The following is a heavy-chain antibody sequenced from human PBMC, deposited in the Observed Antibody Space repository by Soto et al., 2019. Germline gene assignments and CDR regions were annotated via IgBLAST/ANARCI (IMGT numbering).Heavy chain of an antibody. CDR3: ARLRLDAYYYYYGMDV. J-gene: IGHJ6*02. D-gene: IGHD2-2*03. V-gene: IGHV5-51*01. Sequence: PGESLKISFKGSGYSFTSYWIGWVRQMPEKGLEWMGIIYAGDSDTRYSASFQGQVTISADKSIITGYLQRSRLKASDIAMYYCARLRLDAYYYYYGMDVWGQGTTVTVSS. CDR2: IYAGDSDT. CDR1: GYSFTSYW.